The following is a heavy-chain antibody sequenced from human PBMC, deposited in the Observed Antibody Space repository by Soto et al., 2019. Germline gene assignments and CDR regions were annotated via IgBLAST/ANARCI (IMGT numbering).Heavy chain of an antibody. V-gene: IGHV4-59*01. D-gene: IGHD6-13*01. CDR2: IYYSGST. J-gene: IGHJ5*02. CDR3: AREYSSSFGNWFDP. CDR1: GDSISSYY. Sequence: PSETLSLTCTVSGDSISSYYWSWIRQPPGKGLEWIGYIYYSGSTNYNPSLKSRVTISIDTSKNQFSLKLSSVTAADTAVYYGAREYSSSFGNWFDPWGQGTLVTVSS.